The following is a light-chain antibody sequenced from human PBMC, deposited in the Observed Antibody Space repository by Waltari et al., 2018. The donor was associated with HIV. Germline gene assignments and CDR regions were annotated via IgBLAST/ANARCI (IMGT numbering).Light chain of an antibody. V-gene: IGKV3-15*01. CDR1: QSVTRN. CDR2: GAS. Sequence: EIVLTQSPATLSVSPGERATLSCRASQSVTRNVAWYQQKPGQAPRPLIYGASARASGVPDTFSGSGSGTDFTLTISSLQPEDLAVYYCQQYEKWPGTFGQGTKVDIK. J-gene: IGKJ1*01. CDR3: QQYEKWPGT.